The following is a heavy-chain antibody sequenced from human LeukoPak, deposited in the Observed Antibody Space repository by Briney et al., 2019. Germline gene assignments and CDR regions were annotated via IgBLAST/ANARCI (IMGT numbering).Heavy chain of an antibody. D-gene: IGHD2-2*01. CDR1: AYTFTDCY. V-gene: IGHV1-2*02. J-gene: IGHJ4*02. Sequence: ASVKVSCKASAYTFTDCYMHWVRQAPGQGFEWMGWINPNDGDTNYAQKFQGRVTMTRDTSISTAHMEVSRLRSDDTAVYYCARANFLYCSSSTCLFDYWGQGTLVTVSS. CDR3: ARANFLYCSSSTCLFDY. CDR2: INPNDGDT.